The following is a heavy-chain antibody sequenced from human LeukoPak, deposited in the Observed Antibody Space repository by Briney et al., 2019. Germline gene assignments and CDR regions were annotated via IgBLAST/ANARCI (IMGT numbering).Heavy chain of an antibody. CDR1: GFTFGDYA. CDR2: IRSKAYGGTT. D-gene: IGHD3-22*01. J-gene: IGHJ4*02. Sequence: GGSLRLSCTASGFTFGDYALTGVSQAPGKGLEGVGFIRSKAYGGTTEYAASVKGRFTISRDDSKSIAYLQLNSLKTEDTAVYYCTRGNYDTSGYYLPSGYWGQGTLVTVSS. CDR3: TRGNYDTSGYYLPSGY. V-gene: IGHV3-49*04.